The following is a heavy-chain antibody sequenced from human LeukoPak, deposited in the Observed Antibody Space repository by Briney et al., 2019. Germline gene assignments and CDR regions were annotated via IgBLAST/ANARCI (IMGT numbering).Heavy chain of an antibody. V-gene: IGHV3-74*01. D-gene: IGHD3-10*01. CDR1: GFTVSSNY. Sequence: GGSLRLSCAASGFTVSSNYMNWVRQAPGKGLVWVARINSDGSSTSYADSVKGRFTISRDNAKNTLYLQMNSLRAEDTAVYYCARVGGIWGQGTLVTVSS. CDR2: INSDGSST. J-gene: IGHJ4*02. CDR3: ARVGGI.